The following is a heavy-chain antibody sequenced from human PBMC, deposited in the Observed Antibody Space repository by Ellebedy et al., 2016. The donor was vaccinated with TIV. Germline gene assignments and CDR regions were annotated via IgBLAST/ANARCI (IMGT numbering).Heavy chain of an antibody. CDR1: GFTFSSYW. Sequence: GESLKISXAASGFTFSSYWMSWVRQAPGKGLEWVANIKQDGSEKYYVDSVKGRFTISRDNAKNSLYLQMNSLRAEDTAVYYCARLYPVGASRGVNYYYYMDVWGKGTTVTVSS. D-gene: IGHD2-2*01. CDR2: IKQDGSEK. V-gene: IGHV3-7*01. J-gene: IGHJ6*03. CDR3: ARLYPVGASRGVNYYYYMDV.